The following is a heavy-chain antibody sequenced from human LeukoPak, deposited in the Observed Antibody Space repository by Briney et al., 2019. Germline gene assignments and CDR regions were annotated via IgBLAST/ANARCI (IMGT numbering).Heavy chain of an antibody. CDR3: ARSSVLWFGTYRGSFDY. CDR2: ISPNSGGT. CDR1: GYTFTGYY. J-gene: IGHJ4*02. D-gene: IGHD3-10*01. V-gene: IGHV1-2*06. Sequence: ASVKVSCKASGYTFTGYYMHWVRQAPGQGLEWMGRISPNSGGTNYSQKFQGRVTMTRDTSISTDYMELSRLRCDDTAVYYCARSSVLWFGTYRGSFDYWGQGTLVTVSS.